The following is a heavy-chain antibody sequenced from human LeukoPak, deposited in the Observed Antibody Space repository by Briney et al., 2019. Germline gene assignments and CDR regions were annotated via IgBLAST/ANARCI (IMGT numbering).Heavy chain of an antibody. V-gene: IGHV3-21*01. J-gene: IGHJ5*02. CDR1: GYPFSSYD. Sequence: GGSLRLFCAASGYPFSSYDMHWLRQAPGKALEWVSYISSSSSEIYYVDSVKGRFTISRDNVQNSLYLQMNSLRAEDTAVYYCARDDCSSISCYHNWFDRWGQGSLVSLSS. CDR2: ISSSSSEI. D-gene: IGHD2-2*01. CDR3: ARDDCSSISCYHNWFDR.